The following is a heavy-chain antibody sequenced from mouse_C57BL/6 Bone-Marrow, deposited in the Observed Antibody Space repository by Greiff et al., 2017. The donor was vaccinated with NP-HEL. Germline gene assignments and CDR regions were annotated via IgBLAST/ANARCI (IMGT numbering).Heavy chain of an antibody. J-gene: IGHJ3*01. V-gene: IGHV5-16*01. D-gene: IGHD2-3*01. CDR3: ARVDGYYEGAWFAY. CDR2: INYDGSST. CDR1: GFTFSDYY. Sequence: EVKLLESEGGLVQPGSSMKLSCTASGFTFSDYYMAWVRQVPEKGLEWVANINYDGSSTYYLASLKSRFIISRDNAKNILYLQMSSLKSEDTATYYCARVDGYYEGAWFAYWGQGTLVTVSA.